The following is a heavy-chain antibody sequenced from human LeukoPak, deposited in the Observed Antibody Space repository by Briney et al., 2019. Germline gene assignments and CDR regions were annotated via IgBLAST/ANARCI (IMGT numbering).Heavy chain of an antibody. CDR3: ARVKRYFDWLLSPVYYFDY. CDR1: GGSINSGLYY. J-gene: IGHJ4*02. D-gene: IGHD3-9*01. CDR2: MSYSGST. Sequence: NASETLSLTCTVSGGSINSGLYYWGWIRQPPGKGLEWIGRMSYSGSTDYNPSLKSRVTISVDTSKNQFSLRLSSVTAADTAVYYCARVKRYFDWLLSPVYYFDYWGQGTLVTVTS. V-gene: IGHV4-39*07.